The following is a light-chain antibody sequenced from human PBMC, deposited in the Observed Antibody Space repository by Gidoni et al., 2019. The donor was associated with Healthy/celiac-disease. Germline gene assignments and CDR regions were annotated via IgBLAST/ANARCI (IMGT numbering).Light chain of an antibody. V-gene: IGKV3-11*01. J-gene: IGKJ4*01. CDR1: QSVSSY. Sequence: EIVLTQSPATLSLSPGERATLSCRASQSVSSYLAWYQQKPGQAPRLLIYDASNRATGIPARFSGSGSGTDCTLTISSLEPEDVAVYYCQQRSNGPITFGGGTKVEIK. CDR2: DAS. CDR3: QQRSNGPIT.